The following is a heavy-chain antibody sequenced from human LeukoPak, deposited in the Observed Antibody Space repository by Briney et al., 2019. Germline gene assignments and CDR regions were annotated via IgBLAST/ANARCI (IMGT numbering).Heavy chain of an antibody. Sequence: SETLSLTCTVSGGSITSYYWTWIRQPPGKGLEWVGYIYASGSTNYNPSLKSRVIISVDTSKNQFSLKLSSVTAADTAMYYCARHSSVVRGWFDPWGQGTLVTISS. CDR3: ARHSSVVRGWFDP. J-gene: IGHJ5*02. D-gene: IGHD2-15*01. V-gene: IGHV4-4*09. CDR1: GGSITSYY. CDR2: IYASGST.